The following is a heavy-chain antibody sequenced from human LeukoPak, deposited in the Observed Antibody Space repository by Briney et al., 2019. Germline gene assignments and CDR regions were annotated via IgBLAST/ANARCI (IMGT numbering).Heavy chain of an antibody. Sequence: SETLSLTCTVSGGSISSYYWSWIRQPPGKGLEWIGYIYYSGSTNYNPSLKSRVTISVDTSKNQFSLKLSSVTAADTAVYYCARGGDYDSSGYNDYYYYYMDVWGKGTTVTVSS. CDR1: GGSISSYY. J-gene: IGHJ6*03. D-gene: IGHD3-22*01. V-gene: IGHV4-59*01. CDR3: ARGGDYDSSGYNDYYYYYMDV. CDR2: IYYSGST.